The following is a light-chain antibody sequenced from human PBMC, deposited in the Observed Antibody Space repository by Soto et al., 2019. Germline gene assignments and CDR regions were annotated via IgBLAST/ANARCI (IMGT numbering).Light chain of an antibody. CDR2: DAS. J-gene: IGKJ5*01. CDR3: QQRSNWPT. Sequence: EIVLTQSPATLSLSPGERATLSCRASQSVSSYLAWYQQKPGQAPRLLIYDASNRATGISARFSGSGSGTDFTLTISSLEPEDFAVYYCQQRSNWPTFAQGTRLEIK. CDR1: QSVSSY. V-gene: IGKV3-11*01.